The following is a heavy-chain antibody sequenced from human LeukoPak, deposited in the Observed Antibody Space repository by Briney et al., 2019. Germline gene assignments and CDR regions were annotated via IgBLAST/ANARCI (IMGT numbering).Heavy chain of an antibody. CDR2: IIPIFGTA. V-gene: IGHV1-69*13. D-gene: IGHD4-17*01. CDR3: ASDDGDYVGHNWFDP. CDR1: GGTFSSYA. Sequence: ASVKVSCKASGGTFSSYAISWVRQAPGQGLGWMGGIIPIFGTANYAQKFQGRVTITADESTSTAYMELSSLRSEDTAVYYCASDDGDYVGHNWFDPWGQGTLVTVSS. J-gene: IGHJ5*02.